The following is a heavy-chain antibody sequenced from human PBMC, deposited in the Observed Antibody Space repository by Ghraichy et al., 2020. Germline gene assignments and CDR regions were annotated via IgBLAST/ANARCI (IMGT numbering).Heavy chain of an antibody. CDR1: GFTFSSYG. CDR2: IWYDGSNK. CDR3: ARDYGWAVAGKIYYYGMDV. D-gene: IGHD6-19*01. Sequence: GGSLRLSCAASGFTFSSYGMHWVRQAPGKGLEWVAVIWYDGSNKYYADSVKGRFTISRDNSKNTLYLQMNSLRAEDTAVYYCARDYGWAVAGKIYYYGMDVWGQGTTVTVSS. V-gene: IGHV3-33*01. J-gene: IGHJ6*02.